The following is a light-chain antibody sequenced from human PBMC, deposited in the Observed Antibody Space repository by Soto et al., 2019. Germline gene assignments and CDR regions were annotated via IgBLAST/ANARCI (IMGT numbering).Light chain of an antibody. V-gene: IGLV2-14*01. J-gene: IGLJ1*01. Sequence: SALSQPASMSGSPGQSITIPCSGASSDIGLYNYVSWYQHHPGKAPKLLISEVNIRPSGLSDRFSGSKAGNTASLTISGLQPEDEAYYYCSSLSTTSTPIVFGTGTKVTV. CDR3: SSLSTTSTPIV. CDR1: SSDIGLYNY. CDR2: EVN.